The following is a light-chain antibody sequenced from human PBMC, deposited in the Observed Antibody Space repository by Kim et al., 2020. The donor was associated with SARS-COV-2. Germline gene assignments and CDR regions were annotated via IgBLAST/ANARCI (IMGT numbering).Light chain of an antibody. CDR1: ALPKQY. V-gene: IGLV3-25*03. J-gene: IGLJ2*01. CDR2: KDT. Sequence: SYELTQPPSVSVSPGQTARVTCSGGALPKQYAYWYQQKPGQAPVLVIYKDTERPSGIPERFSGSSSGTIVTLTISGVQAEDEADYYCQSGDSSVTVFGGGTKLIVL. CDR3: QSGDSSVTV.